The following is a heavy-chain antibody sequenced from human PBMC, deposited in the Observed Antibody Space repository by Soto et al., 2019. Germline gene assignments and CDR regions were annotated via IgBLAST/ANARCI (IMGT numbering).Heavy chain of an antibody. Sequence: QVQLVESGGDWVKPGGSLRLSCAASGFTFSDYYMSWIRQAPGKGLEWLSYISPSGSTIKYADSVKGRFTISRDNAKESLNLQMNSLRADDTAVYYYTTEASRTFDDWGKGTLVTVSS. CDR1: GFTFSDYY. J-gene: IGHJ4*02. CDR3: TTEASRTFDD. CDR2: ISPSGSTI. V-gene: IGHV3-11*01.